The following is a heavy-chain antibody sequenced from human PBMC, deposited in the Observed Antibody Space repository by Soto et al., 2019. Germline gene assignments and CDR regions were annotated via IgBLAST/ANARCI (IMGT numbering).Heavy chain of an antibody. CDR1: GFIFSSYA. Sequence: PVGSLRLSCEASGFIFSSYAMNWVRQAPGKGLQWVSSITGSSDYTSYIASVKGRFTISRDNSKNTLYLQMNSLRAEDTAVYFRAKEQTNGAHYALDYCSQGTLVTVSS. CDR2: ITGSSDYT. J-gene: IGHJ4*02. V-gene: IGHV3-23*01. D-gene: IGHD2-8*01. CDR3: AKEQTNGAHYALDY.